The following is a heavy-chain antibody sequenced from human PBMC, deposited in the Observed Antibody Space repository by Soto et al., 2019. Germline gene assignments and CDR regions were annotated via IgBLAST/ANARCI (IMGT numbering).Heavy chain of an antibody. CDR2: IYYNGST. CDR1: GLTISSASYY. D-gene: IGHD6-13*01. CDR3: EIYRISGSCSKLTY. J-gene: IGHJ4*02. V-gene: IGHV4-31*03. Sequence: QVLLQESGPGLMKPSQTLSLTCTVSGLTISSASYYWSWIRQHPGKGLEWVGNIYYNGSTYYRPSLKSRVTLWVYTSGNQFPLRRACVTAADRALYYCEIYRISGSCSKLTYWGKGTRFTV.